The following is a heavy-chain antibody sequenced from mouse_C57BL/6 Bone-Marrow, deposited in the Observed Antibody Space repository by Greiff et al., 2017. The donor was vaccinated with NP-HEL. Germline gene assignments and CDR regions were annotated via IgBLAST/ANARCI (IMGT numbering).Heavy chain of an antibody. V-gene: IGHV1-9*01. Sequence: QVQLQQSGAELMKPGASVKLSCKATGYTFTGYWIEWVKQRPGHGLEWIGRIDPANGNTKYAPKFQGKATITADTSSNTAYLQLSSLTSEDTAIYYCAPWGSPSWFAYWGQGTLVTVSA. CDR3: APWGSPSWFAY. J-gene: IGHJ3*01. CDR1: GYTFTGYW. CDR2: IDPANGNT. D-gene: IGHD1-1*01.